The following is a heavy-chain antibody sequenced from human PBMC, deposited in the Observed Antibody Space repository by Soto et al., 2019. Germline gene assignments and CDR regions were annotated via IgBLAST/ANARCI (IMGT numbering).Heavy chain of an antibody. D-gene: IGHD2-2*01. Sequence: QVQLQESGPGLVKPSETLSLTCTVSGGSISSGGYYWSWIRQHPGKGLEWIAYIYYSGSTYYNPSLKSRISISVDTSKNQFSLKLSSVTAADTAVYYCARVLGPSIVVVPANNWFDPWGQGTLVTVSS. CDR3: ARVLGPSIVVVPANNWFDP. CDR2: IYYSGST. V-gene: IGHV4-31*03. CDR1: GGSISSGGYY. J-gene: IGHJ5*02.